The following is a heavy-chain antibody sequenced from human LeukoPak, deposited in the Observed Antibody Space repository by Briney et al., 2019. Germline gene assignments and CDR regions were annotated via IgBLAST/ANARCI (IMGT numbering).Heavy chain of an antibody. CDR2: IKTDGSEK. CDR1: GFTFSNHG. Sequence: GGSLRLSCAASGFTFSNHGMHWVRQAPGKGPEWVASIKTDGSEKHYVGSVRGRFTISRDNAKNSLYLQMNSLRAEDTALYYCAREAYWGQGTLVTVSS. CDR3: AREAY. V-gene: IGHV3-7*05. J-gene: IGHJ4*02.